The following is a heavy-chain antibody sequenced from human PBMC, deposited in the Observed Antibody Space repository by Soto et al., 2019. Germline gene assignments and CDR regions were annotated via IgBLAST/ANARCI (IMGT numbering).Heavy chain of an antibody. CDR2: FDPEDGET. Sequence: ASVTVSRKVSGYTLNELSMYWVRQAHGKGLEWMGGFDPEDGETIYAQKFQGRVTMTEDTSTDTAYMELSSLRSEDTAVYYCAHYRNYYDSSGYYSDPYFDYWGQGTLVTVSS. J-gene: IGHJ4*02. V-gene: IGHV1-24*01. CDR1: GYTLNELS. CDR3: AHYRNYYDSSGYYSDPYFDY. D-gene: IGHD3-22*01.